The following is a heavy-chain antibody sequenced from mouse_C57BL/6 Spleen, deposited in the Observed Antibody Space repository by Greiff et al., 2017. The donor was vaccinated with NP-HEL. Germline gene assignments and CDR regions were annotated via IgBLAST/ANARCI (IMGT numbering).Heavy chain of an antibody. CDR3: ARSITTVRYFDV. CDR2: IDPSDSYT. J-gene: IGHJ1*03. Sequence: QVQLKQPGAELVRPGTSVKLSCKASGYTFTSYWMHWVKQRPGQGLEWIGVIDPSDSYTNYNQKFKGKATLTVDTSSSTAYMQLSSLTSEDSAVYYCARSITTVRYFDVWGTGTTVTVSS. CDR1: GYTFTSYW. V-gene: IGHV1-59*01. D-gene: IGHD1-1*01.